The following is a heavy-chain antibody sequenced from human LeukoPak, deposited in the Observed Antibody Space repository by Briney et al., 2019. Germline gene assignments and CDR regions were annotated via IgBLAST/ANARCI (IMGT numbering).Heavy chain of an antibody. CDR1: GGSLSGYS. CDR3: ARGRKDSSGYYRAHYFDY. V-gene: IGHV4-34*01. CDR2: SNQFGNT. J-gene: IGHJ4*02. Sequence: PSETLSLTCAVSGGSLSGYSWTWIRQTPGKGLQWIGESNQFGNTNYSPSLKSRVTILVDTSKNQFSLKLSSVTAADTAVYYCARGRKDSSGYYRAHYFDYWGQGTLVTVSS. D-gene: IGHD3-22*01.